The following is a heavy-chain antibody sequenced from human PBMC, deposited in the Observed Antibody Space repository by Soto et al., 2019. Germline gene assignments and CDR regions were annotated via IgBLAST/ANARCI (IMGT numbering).Heavy chain of an antibody. Sequence: GGSLRLSCAASGFTFSSYSMNWVRQAPGKGLEWVSYISSSSSTIYYADSVKGRFTISRDSAKNSLYLQMDSLRVEDTAVYYWGKVGNRVYNRVNRGGR. J-gene: IGHJ2*01. D-gene: IGHD3-10*01. V-gene: IGHV3-48*01. CDR2: ISSSSSTI. CDR3: GKVGNRVYNRVNR. CDR1: GFTFSSYS.